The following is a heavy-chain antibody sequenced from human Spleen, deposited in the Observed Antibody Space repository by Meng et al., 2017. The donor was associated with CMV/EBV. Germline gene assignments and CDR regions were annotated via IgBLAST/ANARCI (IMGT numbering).Heavy chain of an antibody. Sequence: GGSLRLSCAASGFTFSSYSMNWVLQAPGKGLEGVSYIISSSSTIYYADSVKCRFTISRDNAKNSLYLQMNSLSAEDTAVYYCARRWEYRGFLAFDIWGQGTMVTVSS. V-gene: IGHV3-48*04. CDR3: ARRWEYRGFLAFDI. J-gene: IGHJ3*02. CDR2: IISSSSTI. D-gene: IGHD1-26*01. CDR1: GFTFSSYS.